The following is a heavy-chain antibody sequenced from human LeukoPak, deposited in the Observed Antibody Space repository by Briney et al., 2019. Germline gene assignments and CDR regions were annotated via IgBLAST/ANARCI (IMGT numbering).Heavy chain of an antibody. CDR2: IYHSGST. V-gene: IGHV4-30-2*01. CDR1: GGSISSGGYS. D-gene: IGHD3-10*01. CDR3: ARDRDRFGELYY. J-gene: IGHJ4*02. Sequence: SETLSLTCAASGGSISSGGYSWSWIRQPPGKGREWIGYIYHSGSTYYNPSLKSRVTISVDRSKTQSSLKLSSVTAADTAVYYCARDRDRFGELYYWGQGTLVTVPS.